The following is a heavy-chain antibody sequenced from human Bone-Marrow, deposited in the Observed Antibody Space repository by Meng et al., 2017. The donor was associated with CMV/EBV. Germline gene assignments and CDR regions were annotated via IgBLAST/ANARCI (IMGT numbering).Heavy chain of an antibody. J-gene: IGHJ4*02. V-gene: IGHV3-15*01. D-gene: IGHD5-12*01. Sequence: GESLKISCASFGFALSDAWMTWIRQPPGKGPEWVGRIRNEADGGTVDYGPSVEGRFTISRDDSTNTVYLQMNSLKIEDTAVYYCLTTYNGGSPHRPYCGQGTVVTASS. CDR1: GFALSDAW. CDR3: LTTYNGGSPHRPY. CDR2: IRNEADGGTV.